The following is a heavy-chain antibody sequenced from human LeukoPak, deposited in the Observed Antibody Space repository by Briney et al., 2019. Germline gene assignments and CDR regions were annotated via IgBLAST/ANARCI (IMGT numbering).Heavy chain of an antibody. J-gene: IGHJ4*02. CDR2: ISSSSSTI. V-gene: IGHV3-48*04. CDR3: ARNDYGGKGDY. D-gene: IGHD4-23*01. Sequence: GSLRLSCAASGFTFSSYGMHWVRQAPGKGLEWVSYISSSSSTIYYADSVKGRFTISRDNAKNSLYLQMNSLRAEDTAVYYCARNDYGGKGDYWGQGTLVTVSS. CDR1: GFTFSSYG.